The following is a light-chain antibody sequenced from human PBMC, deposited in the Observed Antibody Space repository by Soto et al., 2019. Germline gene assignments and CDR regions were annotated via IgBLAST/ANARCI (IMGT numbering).Light chain of an antibody. Sequence: DVVMTQSPLSLPVTLGQPASISCRSSQSLVYSDGNTYLNWFQQRPGQSPRRLIYKVSNRDSGVPDSFRAGGSALVFTLKISGVEAVDVGVYYSMQAPPGPWTFAQGTKVEIK. CDR1: QSLVYSDGNTY. CDR2: KVS. J-gene: IGKJ1*01. V-gene: IGKV2-30*01. CDR3: MQAPPGPWT.